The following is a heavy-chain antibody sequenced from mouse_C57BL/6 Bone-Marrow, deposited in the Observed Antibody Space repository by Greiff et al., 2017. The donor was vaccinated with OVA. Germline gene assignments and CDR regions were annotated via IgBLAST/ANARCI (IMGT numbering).Heavy chain of an antibody. V-gene: IGHV1-50*01. CDR1: GYTFTSYW. J-gene: IGHJ1*03. CDR2: IDPSDSYT. CDR3: ARSSPPVEG. D-gene: IGHD3-3*01. Sequence: VQLQQPGAELVKPGASVKLSCKASGYTFTSYWMQWVKQRPGQGLEWIGEIDPSDSYTNYNQKFKGKATLTVDTSSSTAYMPLSSLTSEDSAVXYGARSSPPVEGGGTGTTATASS.